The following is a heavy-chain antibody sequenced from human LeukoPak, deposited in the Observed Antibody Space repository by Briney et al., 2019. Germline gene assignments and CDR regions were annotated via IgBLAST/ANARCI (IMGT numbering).Heavy chain of an antibody. CDR3: AMKRQQLDVDY. CDR1: GFTLSSYA. D-gene: IGHD6-13*01. Sequence: GGSLRLSCAASGFTLSSYAMSWVRQAPGKGLEWVSAISGSGGSTYYADSVKGRFTISRDNSKNTLYLQMNSLRAEDTAVYYCAMKRQQLDVDYWGQGTLVTVSS. CDR2: ISGSGGST. J-gene: IGHJ4*02. V-gene: IGHV3-23*01.